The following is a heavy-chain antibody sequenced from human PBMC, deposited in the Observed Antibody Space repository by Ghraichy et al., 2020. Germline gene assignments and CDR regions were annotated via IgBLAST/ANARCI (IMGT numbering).Heavy chain of an antibody. Sequence: ASVKVSCKASGYTFSGFDIHWVRQAAGHGLEWMGWMNPNMGNTGYAQKFQGRVSMTRNTSITTAYMELSSLTSEDTAVYYCARGILGSSIGGYWGDGILDTVS. CDR2: MNPNMGNT. CDR1: GYTFSGFD. J-gene: IGHJ4*01. V-gene: IGHV1-8*02. D-gene: IGHD7-27*01. CDR3: ARGILGSSIGGY.